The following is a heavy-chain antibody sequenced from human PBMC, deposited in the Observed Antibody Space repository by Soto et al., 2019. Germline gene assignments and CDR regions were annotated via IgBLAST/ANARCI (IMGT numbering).Heavy chain of an antibody. J-gene: IGHJ4*02. Sequence: QVQLVQSGPEVKKPGASVKVSCKASGYSFTNFAIHWVRQAPGQRLEWMGGINPASDYTRYSQEFEGRVTLTRDTSASTAYMELSSLRSEDTSVYYCARRVGDGQLDFWGQGTLVTVSS. D-gene: IGHD1-26*01. V-gene: IGHV1-3*01. CDR2: INPASDYT. CDR1: GYSFTNFA. CDR3: ARRVGDGQLDF.